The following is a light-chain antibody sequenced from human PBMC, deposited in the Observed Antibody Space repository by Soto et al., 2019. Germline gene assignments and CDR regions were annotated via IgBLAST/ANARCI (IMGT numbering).Light chain of an antibody. J-gene: IGLJ1*01. V-gene: IGLV2-14*01. CDR1: SSDVGGYNY. Sequence: QSVLTQPASVSGSPGQWITISCTGTSSDVGGYNYVSWYQQHPGKAPKLMIYEVSNRPSGVSNRFSGSKSGNTASLTISGLQAEDEADYYCSSYTSSSTRVFGTGTKLTVL. CDR3: SSYTSSSTRV. CDR2: EVS.